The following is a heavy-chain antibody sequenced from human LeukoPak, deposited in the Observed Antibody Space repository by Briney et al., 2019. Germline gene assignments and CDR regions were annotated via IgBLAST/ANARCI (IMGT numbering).Heavy chain of an antibody. D-gene: IGHD1-26*01. CDR3: VGSWSYELFDY. CDR1: GFTFSSYP. CDR2: IYSGGTT. Sequence: SGVSLRLSCAASGFTFSSYPMTWVRQAPGKGLEWVSIIYSGGTTYYADSVKGRFTISRDNSKNTLYLQMNGLRAEDTAVYYCVGSWSYELFDYWGQGTLVTVSS. V-gene: IGHV3-53*01. J-gene: IGHJ4*02.